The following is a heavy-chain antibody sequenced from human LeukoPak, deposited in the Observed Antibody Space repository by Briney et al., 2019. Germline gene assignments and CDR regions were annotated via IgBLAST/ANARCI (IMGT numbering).Heavy chain of an antibody. J-gene: IGHJ4*02. CDR2: ISAYDGNT. Sequence: ASMKVSCKASGYTFTSYGIIWVRQAPGQGLEWMGRISAYDGNTNYAQKLQGRVTMTTDTSTSTAYMELRSLRSDDTAVYYCARFWSGFLPDYWGQGTLVTVSS. CDR1: GYTFTSYG. V-gene: IGHV1-18*01. CDR3: ARFWSGFLPDY. D-gene: IGHD3-3*01.